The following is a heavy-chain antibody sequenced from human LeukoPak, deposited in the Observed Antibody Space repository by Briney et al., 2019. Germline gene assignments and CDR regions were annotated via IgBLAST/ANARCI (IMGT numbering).Heavy chain of an antibody. CDR1: GYTFTDYY. J-gene: IGHJ5*02. Sequence: GASVKVSCKAPGYTFTDYYMHWVRQAPGQGLEWMGWINPNSGGTNYAQQFQGRVTMTRDTSISTAYMELSNLRSDDTAVCYCARGIAAAGGRWFDPWGQGTLVTVSS. V-gene: IGHV1-2*02. CDR3: ARGIAAAGGRWFDP. D-gene: IGHD6-13*01. CDR2: INPNSGGT.